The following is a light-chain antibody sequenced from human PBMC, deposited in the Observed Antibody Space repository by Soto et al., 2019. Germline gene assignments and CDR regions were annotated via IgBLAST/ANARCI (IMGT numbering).Light chain of an antibody. CDR3: QQSFSAPRT. CDR1: QSIGRY. V-gene: IGKV1-39*01. Sequence: DIQMTQSPSSLSASVGDRVTVTCRASQSIGRYLNWYQQKPGKAPKLLIYDVSSLQTGVPSRFSGAESGTDFTLTISAPQPEYFATYYCQQSFSAPRTFGQGTKLEIQ. J-gene: IGKJ2*01. CDR2: DVS.